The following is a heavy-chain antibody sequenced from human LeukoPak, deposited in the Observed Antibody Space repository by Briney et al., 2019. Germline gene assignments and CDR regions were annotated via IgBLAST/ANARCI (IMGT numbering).Heavy chain of an antibody. CDR3: ARMPYYYDSSGYRDYYYGMDV. D-gene: IGHD3-22*01. CDR1: GFSLSTSGMC. CDR2: IDWDDDK. Sequence: SGPTLVNPTQTLTLTCTFSGFSLSTSGMCVSWIRQPPGKALEWLARIDWDDDKYYSTSLKTRLTISKDTSKNQVVLTMTNMDPVDTATYYCARMPYYYDSSGYRDYYYGMDVWGQGTTVTVSS. J-gene: IGHJ6*02. V-gene: IGHV2-70*11.